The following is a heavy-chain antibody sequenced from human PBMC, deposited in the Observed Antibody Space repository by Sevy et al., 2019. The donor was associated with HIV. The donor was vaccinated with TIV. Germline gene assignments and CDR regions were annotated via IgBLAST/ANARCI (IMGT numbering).Heavy chain of an antibody. V-gene: IGHV3-49*03. J-gene: IGHJ6*03. D-gene: IGHD3-9*01. CDR1: GFTFDDYA. CDR3: TREQAYYDILTGYYCYYMDV. Sequence: GGSLRLSCTASGFTFDDYAMSWFRQAPGKGLEWVGFIRSKAYGGTTEYAAYVKGRFTISRDDSKSIAYLQMNSLKTEDTAVYYCTREQAYYDILTGYYCYYMDVWGKGTTVTVSS. CDR2: IRSKAYGGTT.